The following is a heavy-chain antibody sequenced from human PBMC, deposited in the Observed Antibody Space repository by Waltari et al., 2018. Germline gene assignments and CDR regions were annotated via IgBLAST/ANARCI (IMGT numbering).Heavy chain of an antibody. Sequence: QVHLMQSGAEVKEPGSSVQVSCWASGGSFSSYLCTWVLQAPGQGLQWMGVIIPIFHTPHDAEKFQGRVTISADESTGTVYLEVNSLKFEDTAVYFCARDMYETRAAVAHDYYYGLDLWGQGTAVTVSS. V-gene: IGHV1-69*01. CDR3: ARDMYETRAAVAHDYYYGLDL. CDR2: IIPIFHTP. D-gene: IGHD2-15*01. CDR1: GGSFSSYL. J-gene: IGHJ6*02.